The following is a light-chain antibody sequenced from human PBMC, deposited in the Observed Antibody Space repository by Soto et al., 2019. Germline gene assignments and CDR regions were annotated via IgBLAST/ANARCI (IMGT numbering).Light chain of an antibody. J-gene: IGKJ3*01. Sequence: DIQMTQSPSSLSASVGDRVTITCQASQDISNYLNWYQHKPGKAPQLLIYAASNLETGVPSRFSGSGSGTDFTLSISSLQPEDIATYYCQQNDNPPYTFGPGTKVDIK. CDR1: QDISNY. V-gene: IGKV1-33*01. CDR3: QQNDNPPYT. CDR2: AAS.